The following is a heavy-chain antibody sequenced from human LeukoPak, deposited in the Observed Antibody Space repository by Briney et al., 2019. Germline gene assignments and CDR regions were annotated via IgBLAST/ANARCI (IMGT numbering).Heavy chain of an antibody. D-gene: IGHD2-2*02. J-gene: IGHJ5*02. CDR2: IYHSGST. Sequence: SETLSLTCAVSGGSISSSNWWSWVRQPPGKGLEWIGEIYHSGSTNYNPSLKSRVTISVDKSKNQYSLKLSSVTAADTAVYYCARAVVVVPAAIRGWFDPWGQGTLVTVSS. CDR3: ARAVVVVPAAIRGWFDP. V-gene: IGHV4-4*02. CDR1: GGSISSSNW.